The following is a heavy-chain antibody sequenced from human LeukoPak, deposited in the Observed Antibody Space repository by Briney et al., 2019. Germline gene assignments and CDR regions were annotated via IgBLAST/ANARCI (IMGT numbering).Heavy chain of an antibody. D-gene: IGHD6-13*01. V-gene: IGHV4-31*11. CDR3: ARTTYSSSWFSGTIDY. J-gene: IGHJ4*02. CDR2: IYYSGST. CDR1: GGSFSGYY. Sequence: SETLSLTCAVYGGSFSGYYWSWIRQHPGKGLEWIGYIYYSGSTYYNPSLKSRVTISVDTSKNQFSLKLSSVTAADTAVYYCARTTYSSSWFSGTIDYWGQGTLVTVSS.